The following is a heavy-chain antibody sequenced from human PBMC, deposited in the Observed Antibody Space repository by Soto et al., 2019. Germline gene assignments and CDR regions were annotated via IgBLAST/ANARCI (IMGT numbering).Heavy chain of an antibody. CDR1: GYTFTSYD. CDR2: MNPNSGNT. CDR3: ARGPGYYYDYIWGSYRYYDY. D-gene: IGHD3-16*02. J-gene: IGHJ4*02. V-gene: IGHV1-8*01. Sequence: QVQLVQSGAEVKKPGASVKVSCKASGYTFTSYDINWVRQATGQGLEWMGWMNPNSGNTGYAQKFQGRVTMTRNTSTSTAYMELSSLRSEDTAVYYCARGPGYYYDYIWGSYRYYDYWGQGTLVTVSS.